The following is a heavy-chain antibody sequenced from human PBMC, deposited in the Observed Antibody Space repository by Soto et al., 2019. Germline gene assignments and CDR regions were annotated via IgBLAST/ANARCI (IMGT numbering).Heavy chain of an antibody. CDR3: ARDYLSSKLSLSYFDF. D-gene: IGHD2-2*01. Sequence: QVQLVQSGAEVTMPGASVKVSCKASGYSFISHYIHWVRQAPGQGLEWMGFINPSGGSATLAQKFQDRVTMTRDTSTTTVYMELSSLRSEDAAVYYCARDYLSSKLSLSYFDFWGQGTLVTVSS. J-gene: IGHJ4*02. CDR1: GYSFISHY. CDR2: INPSGGSA. V-gene: IGHV1-46*01.